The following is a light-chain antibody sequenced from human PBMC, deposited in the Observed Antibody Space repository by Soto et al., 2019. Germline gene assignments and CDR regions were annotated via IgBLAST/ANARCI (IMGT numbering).Light chain of an antibody. CDR3: SSYTSSSTPYV. V-gene: IGLV2-14*01. Sequence: QSVLTQPASVYGSTGRSITISCTGTSSDVGGYNYVSWYQQHPVKAPKLMIYDVTNRPSGVSDRFSGSKSGNTASLTISGLQAEDEADYYCSSYTSSSTPYVFGTGTKVTVL. CDR2: DVT. J-gene: IGLJ1*01. CDR1: SSDVGGYNY.